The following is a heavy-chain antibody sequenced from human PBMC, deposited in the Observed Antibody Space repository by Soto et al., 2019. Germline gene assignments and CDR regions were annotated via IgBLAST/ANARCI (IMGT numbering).Heavy chain of an antibody. CDR3: ARAREGGYDFWSGYTPDY. D-gene: IGHD3-3*01. CDR1: GGSFSGYY. V-gene: IGHV4-34*01. Sequence: QVQLQQWGAGLLKPSETLSLTCAVYGGSFSGYYWSWIRQPPGKGLEWIGEINHSGNTNYNPSLKSRVTISVDTSKNQFSLKLSSVTAADTAVYYCARAREGGYDFWSGYTPDYWGQGTLVTVSS. J-gene: IGHJ4*02. CDR2: INHSGNT.